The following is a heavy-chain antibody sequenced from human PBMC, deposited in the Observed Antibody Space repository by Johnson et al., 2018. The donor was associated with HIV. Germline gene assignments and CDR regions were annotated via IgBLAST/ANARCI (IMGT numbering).Heavy chain of an antibody. CDR2: ISSSGSTI. D-gene: IGHD6-6*01. CDR1: GFTFSDYY. Sequence: QVQLVESGGGLVKPGGSLRLSCAASGFTFSDYYMSWIRQAPGKGLEWVSYISSSGSTIYYADSVKVRLTISRYNAKNSLYLQMNSLRAEDTAVYYCARSYSSSSHDAFDIWGQGTMVTVSS. J-gene: IGHJ3*02. V-gene: IGHV3-11*04. CDR3: ARSYSSSSHDAFDI.